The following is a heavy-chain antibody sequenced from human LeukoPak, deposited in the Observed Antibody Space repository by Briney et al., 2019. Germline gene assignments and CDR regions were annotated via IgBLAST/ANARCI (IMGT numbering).Heavy chain of an antibody. V-gene: IGHV3-69-1*01. J-gene: IGHJ4*02. Sequence: PGGSLRLSCAASGFSFTAYSMNWVRQAPGRGLQWISYIGPGGDTYYADSVTGRFTVSRDTAKNSLYLQMNGLRVEDTAVYCCARRFDSWGQGTLVTVSS. CDR3: ARRFDS. CDR1: GFSFTAYS. CDR2: IGPGGDT.